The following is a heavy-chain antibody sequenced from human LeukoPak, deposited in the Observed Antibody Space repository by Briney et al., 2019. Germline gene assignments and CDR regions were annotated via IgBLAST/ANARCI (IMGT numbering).Heavy chain of an antibody. J-gene: IGHJ4*02. D-gene: IGHD3-9*01. Sequence: GGSLRLSCGASGFTFSNYGMLWVRQAPGKGLEWVAFIRYDGNNKFYADSVRGRFTISRDNSKNTLFLHMNSLRPEDTAVYYCAKDYQYFEYLGKAVDYWGQGTLVIVSS. CDR3: AKDYQYFEYLGKAVDY. V-gene: IGHV3-30*02. CDR1: GFTFSNYG. CDR2: IRYDGNNK.